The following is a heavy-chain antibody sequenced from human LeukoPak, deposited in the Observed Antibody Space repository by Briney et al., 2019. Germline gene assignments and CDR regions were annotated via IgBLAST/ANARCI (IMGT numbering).Heavy chain of an antibody. CDR2: IYYSGST. D-gene: IGHD3-22*01. CDR3: ARGAYSSGPDFDY. V-gene: IGHV4-59*08. J-gene: IGHJ4*02. Sequence: SETLSLTCTVSGGSISSYYWSWIRQPPGKGLEWIGYIYYSGSTNYNPSLKSRVTISVDTSKNQFSLKLSSVTAADTAVYYCARGAYSSGPDFDYWGQGTLVTVSS. CDR1: GGSISSYY.